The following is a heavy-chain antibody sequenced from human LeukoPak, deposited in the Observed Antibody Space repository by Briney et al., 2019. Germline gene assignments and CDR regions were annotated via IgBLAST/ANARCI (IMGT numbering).Heavy chain of an antibody. CDR1: GFTFSSYG. CDR3: AKDRGSGSYKLDY. Sequence: GGSLRLSCAASGFTFSSYGMHWVRQAPGKGLEWVAVISYDGSNKYYADSVKGRFTISRDNSKNTLYLQMNSLRAEDTAVYYCAKDRGSGSYKLDYWGQGTLVTVSS. D-gene: IGHD1-26*01. V-gene: IGHV3-30*18. CDR2: ISYDGSNK. J-gene: IGHJ4*02.